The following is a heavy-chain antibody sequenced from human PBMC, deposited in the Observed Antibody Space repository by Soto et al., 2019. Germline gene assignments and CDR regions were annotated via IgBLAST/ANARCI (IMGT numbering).Heavy chain of an antibody. CDR1: NGSISSRSSY. CDR2: IYYIGNT. D-gene: IGHD4-17*01. CDR3: GGQDYGAKGYYFEN. Sequence: QLQLQESGSGLVKPSETLSLTCIVSNGSISSRSSYWGWIRQTPGKGLEWIGSIYYIGNTYYNPSRNSRVTISIDTSKTRFSLKMNSVTAADTAVYFCGGQDYGAKGYYFENWGQGALVTVSS. J-gene: IGHJ4*02. V-gene: IGHV4-39*01.